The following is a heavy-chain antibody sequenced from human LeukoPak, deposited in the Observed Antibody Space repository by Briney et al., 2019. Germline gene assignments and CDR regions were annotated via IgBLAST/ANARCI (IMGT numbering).Heavy chain of an antibody. J-gene: IGHJ5*02. V-gene: IGHV4-34*01. Sequence: PSETLSLTCAVYGGSFSGYYWSWIRQPPGKGLEWIGEINHSGSTNYNPSLKSRVTISVDTSKNQFSLKLSSVTAADTAVYYCASGPHYDYVWGSYRYNWFDPWGQGTLVTVSS. CDR1: GGSFSGYY. CDR3: ASGPHYDYVWGSYRYNWFDP. D-gene: IGHD3-16*02. CDR2: INHSGST.